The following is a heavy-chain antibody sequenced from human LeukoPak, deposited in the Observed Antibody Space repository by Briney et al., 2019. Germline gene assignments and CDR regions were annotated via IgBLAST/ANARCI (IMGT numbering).Heavy chain of an antibody. Sequence: GGSLRLSCAASGFTVSSNYMSWVRQAPGKGLEWGSVIYSGGSTYYADSVKGRFTISRDNSKNTLYLQMNSLRAEDTAVYYCASEYYYGSGSFSEGYWGQGTLVTVSS. D-gene: IGHD3-10*01. J-gene: IGHJ4*02. CDR1: GFTVSSNY. CDR3: ASEYYYGSGSFSEGY. CDR2: IYSGGST. V-gene: IGHV3-53*01.